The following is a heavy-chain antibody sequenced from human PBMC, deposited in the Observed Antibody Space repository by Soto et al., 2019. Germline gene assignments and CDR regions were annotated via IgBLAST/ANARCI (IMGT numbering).Heavy chain of an antibody. V-gene: IGHV1-18*01. J-gene: IGHJ4*02. CDR1: GYTFPSYG. D-gene: IGHD6-19*01. CDR3: ARGEGQWPHKVGKY. CDR2: ISAYNGNT. Sequence: QVQLVQSGAEVKKPGSSVKVSCKASGYTFPSYGISWVRQAPGQELEWMGWISAYNGNTNYAQKLQGRVTMTIDTSTSTAYMELRILRSDDTAVYYCARGEGQWPHKVGKYWGQGTLVTVSS.